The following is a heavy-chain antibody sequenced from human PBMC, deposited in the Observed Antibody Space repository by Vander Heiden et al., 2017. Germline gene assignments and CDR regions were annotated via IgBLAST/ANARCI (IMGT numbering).Heavy chain of an antibody. Sequence: QVHLQESGPRLVKPSGPLSPPCAVPAGSISSSNWWSWVRQPPGKGVEWIGEIYHSGSTNYNTSLKSRVTISVDKSKNQFSLKLSSVTGADTAVYYCARAREEGRVGYWGQGTLVTVSS. CDR3: ARAREEGRVGY. CDR2: IYHSGST. J-gene: IGHJ4*02. V-gene: IGHV4-4*02. CDR1: AGSISSSNW.